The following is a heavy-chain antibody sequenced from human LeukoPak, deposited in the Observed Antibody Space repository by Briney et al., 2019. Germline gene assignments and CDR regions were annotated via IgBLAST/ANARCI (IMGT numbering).Heavy chain of an antibody. CDR1: GGSISSYY. D-gene: IGHD6-19*01. V-gene: IGHV4-59*08. CDR3: ARTIYGSGLNWFDP. J-gene: IGHJ5*02. Sequence: SETLSLTCTVPGGSISSYYWSWIRQPPGKGLEWIGYIYYSGSTNYNPSLKSRVTISVDTSKNQFSLKLSSVTAADTAVYYCARTIYGSGLNWFDPWGQGTLVTVSS. CDR2: IYYSGST.